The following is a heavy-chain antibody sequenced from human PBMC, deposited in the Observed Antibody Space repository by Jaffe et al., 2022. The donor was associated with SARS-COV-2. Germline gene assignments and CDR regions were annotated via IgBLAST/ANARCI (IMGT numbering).Heavy chain of an antibody. Sequence: QVHLQESGPGLVKPSESLSLSCTVSVGSINSDYWSWIRQPPGKGLEWIGYISYSGSTSYSPSLKSRVTISLDTSKNQFSLNLSSVTAADTAVYYCARVAGSRAYNYGTDVWGQGTTVTVSS. D-gene: IGHD6-19*01. CDR1: VGSINSDY. CDR2: ISYSGST. CDR3: ARVAGSRAYNYGTDV. J-gene: IGHJ6*02. V-gene: IGHV4-59*01.